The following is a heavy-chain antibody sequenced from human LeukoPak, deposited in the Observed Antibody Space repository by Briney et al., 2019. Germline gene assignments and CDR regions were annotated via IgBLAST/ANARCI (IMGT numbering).Heavy chain of an antibody. V-gene: IGHV4-39*01. D-gene: IGHD5-12*01. CDR3: ARRVATNNYYYYYGLDV. CDR2: IYYSGST. Sequence: SETLSLTCTVSGGSISTTGYYWAWIRQPPGKGLQWIASIYYSGSTSHNPSLKSRVTISVDTSMNQFSLKLSSVTAADTALYYCARRVATNNYYYYYGLDVWGQGTTVTVSS. CDR1: GGSISTTGYY. J-gene: IGHJ6*02.